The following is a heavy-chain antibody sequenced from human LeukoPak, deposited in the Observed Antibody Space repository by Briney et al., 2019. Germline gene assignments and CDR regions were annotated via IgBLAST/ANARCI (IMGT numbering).Heavy chain of an antibody. CDR2: IYYSGST. J-gene: IGHJ5*02. CDR3: ARTRGQWLVPGVFDP. D-gene: IGHD6-19*01. CDR1: GGSISSYY. V-gene: IGHV4-59*08. Sequence: SETLSLTCTVSGGSISSYYWSWIRQPPGKGLEWIGYIYYSGSTNYNPSLKSRVTISVDTSKNQFPLKLSSVTAADTAVYYCARTRGQWLVPGVFDPWGQGTLVTVSS.